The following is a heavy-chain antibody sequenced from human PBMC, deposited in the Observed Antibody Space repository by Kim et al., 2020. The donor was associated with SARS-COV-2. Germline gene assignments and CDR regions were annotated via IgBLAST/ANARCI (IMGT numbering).Heavy chain of an antibody. V-gene: IGHV1-69*13. Sequence: SVKVSCKASGGTFSSYAISWVRQAPGQGLEWMGGIIPIFGTANYAQKFQGRVTITADESTSTAYMELSSLRSEDTAVYYCASPLYDFWSGYYVYYYGMDVWGQGTTVTVSS. CDR2: IIPIFGTA. J-gene: IGHJ6*02. CDR1: GGTFSSYA. D-gene: IGHD3-3*01. CDR3: ASPLYDFWSGYYVYYYGMDV.